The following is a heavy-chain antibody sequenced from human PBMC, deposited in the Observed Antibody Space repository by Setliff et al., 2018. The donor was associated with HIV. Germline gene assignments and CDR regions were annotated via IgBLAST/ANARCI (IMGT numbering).Heavy chain of an antibody. J-gene: IGHJ4*03. CDR3: ARVRNWIYFDY. D-gene: IGHD2-2*03. CDR1: GFTFNTYG. CDR2: ISGSGSGT. V-gene: IGHV3-23*01. Sequence: PGGSLRLSCSASGFTFNTYGMSWVRQAPGKGLEWVSVISGSGSGTFYADSVKGRFTISRDNAKNTLYLQMNSLRAEDTAVYYCARVRNWIYFDYWGQGEMVTVSS.